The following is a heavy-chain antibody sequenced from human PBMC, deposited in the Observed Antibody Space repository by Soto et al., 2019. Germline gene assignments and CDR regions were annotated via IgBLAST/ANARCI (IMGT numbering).Heavy chain of an antibody. Sequence: QVQLQQWGAGLLKPSETLSLTCAVYGGSFSGYYWSWIRQPPGKGLEWIGEINHSGSTNYNPSLTSRVTISVDTSKNQFSLKLSSVTAADTAVYYCARGEVGSSWYFYWGQGTLVTVSS. D-gene: IGHD6-13*01. J-gene: IGHJ4*02. CDR3: ARGEVGSSWYFY. CDR2: INHSGST. CDR1: GGSFSGYY. V-gene: IGHV4-34*01.